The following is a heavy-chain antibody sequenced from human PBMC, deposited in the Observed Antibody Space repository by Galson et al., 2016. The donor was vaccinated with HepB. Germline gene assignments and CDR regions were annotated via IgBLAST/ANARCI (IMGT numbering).Heavy chain of an antibody. CDR2: IKTDGSDK. V-gene: IGHV3-7*03. Sequence: SLRLSCAASGFTFSTYWMYWVRQAPGKGLEWVAAIKTDGSDKYYADSVKGRCTISRDNADNSLYLQINNLRNEDTAVYYCAKDHITGWSFDYWGQGSLVTVSS. J-gene: IGHJ4*02. D-gene: IGHD6-19*01. CDR3: AKDHITGWSFDY. CDR1: GFTFSTYW.